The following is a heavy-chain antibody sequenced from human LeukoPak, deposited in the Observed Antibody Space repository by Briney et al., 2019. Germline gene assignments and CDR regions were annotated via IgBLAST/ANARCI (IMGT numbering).Heavy chain of an antibody. Sequence: PSETLSLTCTVSGGSISSYYGSWIRQPRGEGGEWIGYIYYRGSTNYNSSLKSRVTISVDTSKNQFSLKLSSVTAADTAVYYCARVGSSWYFDELTYYYYYYMDVWGKGTTVTVSS. CDR1: GGSISSYY. D-gene: IGHD6-13*01. CDR2: IYYRGST. V-gene: IGHV4-59*01. CDR3: ARVGSSWYFDELTYYYYYYMDV. J-gene: IGHJ6*03.